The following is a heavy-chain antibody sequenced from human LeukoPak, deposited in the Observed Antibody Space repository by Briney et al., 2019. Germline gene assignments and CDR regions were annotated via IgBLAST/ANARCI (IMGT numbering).Heavy chain of an antibody. V-gene: IGHV3-30*18. J-gene: IGHJ3*01. Sequence: TGGSLRLSCAASGFTFSSYGMHWVRQAPGKGLEWVAVISYDGSNKYYADSVKGRFTISRDNSKNTMYVQMNSLRGEDTAVYYCAKEFGGPGQWEPGAFDVWGQGTMVTVSS. CDR2: ISYDGSNK. CDR1: GFTFSSYG. CDR3: AKEFGGPGQWEPGAFDV. D-gene: IGHD1-26*01.